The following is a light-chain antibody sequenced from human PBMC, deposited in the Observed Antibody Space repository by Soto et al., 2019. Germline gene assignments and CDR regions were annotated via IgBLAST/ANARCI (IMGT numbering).Light chain of an antibody. J-gene: IGLJ3*02. CDR2: EVS. V-gene: IGLV2-14*01. CDR3: SSYTIGGTWV. Sequence: QSVLTQPASVSGSPGQSITISCTGTSSDVGGYDYVSWYQQHPGKAPKLMIYEVSNRPSGVSNRFSGSQSGNTASLTISGLQAEDEADYYCSSYTIGGTWVFGGGTKLTVL. CDR1: SSDVGGYDY.